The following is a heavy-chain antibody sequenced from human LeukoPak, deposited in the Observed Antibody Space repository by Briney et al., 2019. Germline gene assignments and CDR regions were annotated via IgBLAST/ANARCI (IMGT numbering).Heavy chain of an antibody. CDR2: ISSSGDST. Sequence: GGSLRLSRAASGFTFSSYAMSWVRQAPGEGLEWVSGISSSGDSTYYADSVKGRFTISRDNSKNTLYLQMNSLRAEDTAVYYCARRLSYTSAWYYFDYWGQGTLVTVSS. J-gene: IGHJ4*02. V-gene: IGHV3-23*01. D-gene: IGHD6-19*01. CDR3: ARRLSYTSAWYYFDY. CDR1: GFTFSSYA.